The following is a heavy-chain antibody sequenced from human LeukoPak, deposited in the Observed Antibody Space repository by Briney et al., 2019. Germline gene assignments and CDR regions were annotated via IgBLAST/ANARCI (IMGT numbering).Heavy chain of an antibody. D-gene: IGHD3-3*01. CDR1: GGSFSGYY. Sequence: SETLSLTCAVYGGSFSGYYWSWIRQPPGKGLEWIGEIIHSGSTNYNPSLKSRVTISVDTSKNQFSLKLSSVTAADTAVYYCARGGRITIFGVAADNWFDPWGQGTLVTVSS. CDR3: ARGGRITIFGVAADNWFDP. J-gene: IGHJ5*02. V-gene: IGHV4-34*01. CDR2: IIHSGST.